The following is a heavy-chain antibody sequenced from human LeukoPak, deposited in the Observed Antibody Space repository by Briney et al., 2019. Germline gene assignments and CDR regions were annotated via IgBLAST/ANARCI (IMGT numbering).Heavy chain of an antibody. J-gene: IGHJ4*02. D-gene: IGHD5-18*01. CDR1: GGSISSNTYY. CDR3: ARDYQGGYGDKTVDY. Sequence: PSETLSLTCTVSGGSISSNTYYWGWIRQPPEKGLEWIGSIYYSGSTYYNPSLKSRVTISVDTSKNQFSLKLSSVTAADTAVYYCARDYQGGYGDKTVDYWGQGTLVTVSS. V-gene: IGHV4-39*07. CDR2: IYYSGST.